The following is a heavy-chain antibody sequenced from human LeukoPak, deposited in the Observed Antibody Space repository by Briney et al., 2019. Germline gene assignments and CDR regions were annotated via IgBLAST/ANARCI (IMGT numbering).Heavy chain of an antibody. CDR1: GFTFNSYS. Sequence: PGGSLRLSCAASGFTFNSYSMNWVRQAPGKGLEWVSYISSSSSTIYYADSVKGRFTISRDNAKNSLYLQMNSLRAEDTAVYYCHPVGAAAGYNWFDPWGQGTLVTVSS. CDR3: HPVGAAAGYNWFDP. J-gene: IGHJ5*02. D-gene: IGHD6-13*01. CDR2: ISSSSSTI. V-gene: IGHV3-48*04.